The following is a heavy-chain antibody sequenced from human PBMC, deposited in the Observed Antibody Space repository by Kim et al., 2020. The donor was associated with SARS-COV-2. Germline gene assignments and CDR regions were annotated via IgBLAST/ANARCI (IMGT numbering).Heavy chain of an antibody. D-gene: IGHD3-16*01. CDR3: ARGGLPAEGFDY. Sequence: YYPGSVKGRFTISRENAKNSLYLQMNSLRAGDTAVYYCARGGLPAEGFDYWGQGTLVTVSS. J-gene: IGHJ4*02. V-gene: IGHV3-13*01.